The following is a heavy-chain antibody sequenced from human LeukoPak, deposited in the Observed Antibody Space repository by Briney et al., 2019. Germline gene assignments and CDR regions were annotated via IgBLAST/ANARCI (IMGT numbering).Heavy chain of an antibody. CDR1: GFTFDDYA. J-gene: IGHJ3*02. D-gene: IGHD6-19*01. Sequence: GGSLRLSCAASGFTFDDYAMHWVRQAPGKGLEWVSGISWNSGSIGYADSVKGRFTISRDNAKNSLYLQMSSLRAEDTALYYCAKDSYSSGWYYAFDIWGQGTMVTVSS. V-gene: IGHV3-9*01. CDR3: AKDSYSSGWYYAFDI. CDR2: ISWNSGSI.